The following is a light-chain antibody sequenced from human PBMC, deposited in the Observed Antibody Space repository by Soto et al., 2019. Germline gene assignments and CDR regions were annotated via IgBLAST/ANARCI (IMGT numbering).Light chain of an antibody. J-gene: IGLJ1*01. CDR1: SSDVGGYDF. CDR3: SSYTSDWGV. V-gene: IGLV2-14*01. Sequence: QSVLTQPASVSGSPGQSITISCTGTSSDVGGYDFVSWYQHHPGKAPKLIIYEVSTRPSGVSNRFSGSKSGNTASLTISGLQAEDEADYYCSSYTSDWGVFXTGTKLTVL. CDR2: EVS.